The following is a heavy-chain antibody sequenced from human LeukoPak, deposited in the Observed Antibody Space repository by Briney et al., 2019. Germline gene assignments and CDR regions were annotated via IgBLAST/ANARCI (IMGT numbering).Heavy chain of an antibody. D-gene: IGHD3-22*01. CDR3: AKGGSGYYYADAFDI. Sequence: PGGSLRLSCAASGFTFSSYAMSWVRQAPGKGLEWVSAISGSGGSTYYADSVKGRFTISRDNSKNTLYLQMNSLRAEYTAVYYCAKGGSGYYYADAFDIWGQGTMVTVSS. V-gene: IGHV3-23*01. CDR1: GFTFSSYA. CDR2: ISGSGGST. J-gene: IGHJ3*02.